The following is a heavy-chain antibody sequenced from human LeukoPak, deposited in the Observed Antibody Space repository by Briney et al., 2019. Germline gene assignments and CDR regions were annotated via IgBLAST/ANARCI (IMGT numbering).Heavy chain of an antibody. V-gene: IGHV3-74*01. CDR2: INSDGSST. CDR1: GFTFSSYW. CDR3: ARVPKWELLDAFDI. Sequence: GGSLRLSCAASGFTFSSYWMHWVRQAPGTGLVWVSRINSDGSSTSFADSVKGRFTVSRDNAKNTLYLQMNSLRAEDTAVYYCARVPKWELLDAFDIWGQGTMVTVSS. D-gene: IGHD1-26*01. J-gene: IGHJ3*02.